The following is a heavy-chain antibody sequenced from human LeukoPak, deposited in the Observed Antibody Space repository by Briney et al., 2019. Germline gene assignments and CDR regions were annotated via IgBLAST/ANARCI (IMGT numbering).Heavy chain of an antibody. V-gene: IGHV1-46*01. CDR2: INPSGGSI. Sequence: GASVKVSCKASGYTFTSYYMHWVRQAPGQGLEWMGIINPSGGSISYAQKFQGRVTMTRGTSTSTVYMELSSLGSEDTAVYYCARDTGWELLNYYYYGMDVWGQGTTVTVSS. J-gene: IGHJ6*02. CDR3: ARDTGWELLNYYYYGMDV. D-gene: IGHD1-26*01. CDR1: GYTFTSYY.